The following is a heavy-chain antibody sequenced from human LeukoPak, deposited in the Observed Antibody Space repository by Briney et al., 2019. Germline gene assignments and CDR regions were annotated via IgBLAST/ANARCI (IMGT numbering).Heavy chain of an antibody. Sequence: GESLKISCEASGYRFPSYWIAWVRQMPGKGLEWMGVIYPDDSDTRYSPSFEGQVTISADKSISTAYLQWSSLKASDTAMYFCARRRSGSSTNPLDYWGQGTLVTVSS. CDR3: ARRRSGSSTNPLDY. J-gene: IGHJ4*02. CDR1: GYRFPSYW. D-gene: IGHD6-6*01. CDR2: IYPDDSDT. V-gene: IGHV5-51*01.